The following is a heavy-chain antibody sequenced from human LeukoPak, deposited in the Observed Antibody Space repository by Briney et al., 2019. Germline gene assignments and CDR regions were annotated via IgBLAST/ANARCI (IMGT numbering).Heavy chain of an antibody. D-gene: IGHD2-15*01. J-gene: IGHJ4*02. CDR3: AKGQRWELPLDF. V-gene: IGHV3-23*01. CDR2: ISDSGRST. Sequence: GGSLRLSCAASGFTFSSYAMTWVCQAPGKGLEWVSAISDSGRSTYYADSVKGRFTISRDVSKSTLYLQMNSLRAEDTALYYCAKGQRWELPLDFWGQGTLVTVSS. CDR1: GFTFSSYA.